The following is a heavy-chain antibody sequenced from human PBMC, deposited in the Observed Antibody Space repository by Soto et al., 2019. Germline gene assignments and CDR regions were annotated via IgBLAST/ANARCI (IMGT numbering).Heavy chain of an antibody. Sequence: ASVKVSCKASGYTFTSYYMHWVRQAPGQGLEWMGIINPSGGSTSYAQKFQGRVTMTRDTSTSTVYMELSSLRSEDTAVYYCARDILNYYDSSGYFDSWGQGTLVTVSS. D-gene: IGHD3-22*01. CDR1: GYTFTSYY. V-gene: IGHV1-46*01. CDR2: INPSGGST. J-gene: IGHJ4*02. CDR3: ARDILNYYDSSGYFDS.